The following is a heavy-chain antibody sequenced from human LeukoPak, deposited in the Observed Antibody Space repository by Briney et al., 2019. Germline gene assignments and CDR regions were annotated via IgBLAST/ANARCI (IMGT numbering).Heavy chain of an antibody. CDR3: ARDRSGWYAFDI. CDR2: ISSSSSYV. D-gene: IGHD6-19*01. Sequence: PGGSLRLSCAASGFTFSIYSMNWVRQTPGKGLEWVSSISSSSSYVYYADSVKGRFTISRDNAKNSLYLQMNSLRAEDTAVYYCARDRSGWYAFDIWGQGTMVTVSS. J-gene: IGHJ3*02. V-gene: IGHV3-21*01. CDR1: GFTFSIYS.